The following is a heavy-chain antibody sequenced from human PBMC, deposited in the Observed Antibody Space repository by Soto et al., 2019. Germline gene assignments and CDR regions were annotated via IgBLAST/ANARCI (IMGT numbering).Heavy chain of an antibody. CDR3: ARVRDSGRSYYFDY. D-gene: IGHD1-26*01. V-gene: IGHV1-46*01. Sequence: ASVKVSCKASGYTFTTYYMHWVRQAPGQGFEWMGIINPSDGSTISAQKFQGRVTMTRDTSTSTVYMELSSLRSEDTAVYYCARVRDSGRSYYFDYWGQGTLVTVSS. CDR2: INPSDGST. J-gene: IGHJ4*02. CDR1: GYTFTTYY.